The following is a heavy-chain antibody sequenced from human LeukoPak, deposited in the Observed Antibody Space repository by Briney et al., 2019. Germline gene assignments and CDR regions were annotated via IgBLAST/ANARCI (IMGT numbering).Heavy chain of an antibody. Sequence: GEPLKISCTASGFNFGGFAMAWVRQAPGRGLDWVSGVYAAGTPAKYPDSVKGRFTVSRDNSKNTLYLQMNNLRVEDTAVYYCAKDLTFGDGRWEFDVWGQGTLVTVSS. CDR2: VYAAGTPA. J-gene: IGHJ4*02. CDR1: GFNFGGFA. CDR3: AKDLTFGDGRWEFDV. V-gene: IGHV3-23*03. D-gene: IGHD3-16*01.